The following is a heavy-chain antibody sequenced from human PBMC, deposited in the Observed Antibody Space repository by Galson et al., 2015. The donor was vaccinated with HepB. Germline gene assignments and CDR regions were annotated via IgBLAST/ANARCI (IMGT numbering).Heavy chain of an antibody. J-gene: IGHJ4*02. V-gene: IGHV1-18*01. CDR3: ARGSLLWFGELFF. Sequence: SVKVSCKASGYSFTTYGISWVRQAPGQGLEWMGWISAHNGNTKYAQKLPGRVSMTTDTSTSTAYMELRSLRSDDTAVYFCARGSLLWFGELFFWAQGTLVTVSS. CDR2: ISAHNGNT. CDR1: GYSFTTYG. D-gene: IGHD3-10*01.